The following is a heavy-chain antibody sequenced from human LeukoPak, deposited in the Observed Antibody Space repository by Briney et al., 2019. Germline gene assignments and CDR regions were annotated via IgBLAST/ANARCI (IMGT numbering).Heavy chain of an antibody. J-gene: IGHJ4*02. Sequence: ASVKVSCKASGYTFTSYGISWVRQAPGQGLEWMGWISAYNGNTNYAQKLQGRVTMTTDTSTSTAYMELRSLRSDDTAVYYCARGRTCSSTSCPPGYWGQGTPVTVSS. CDR3: ARGRTCSSTSCPPGY. CDR1: GYTFTSYG. D-gene: IGHD2-2*01. V-gene: IGHV1-18*01. CDR2: ISAYNGNT.